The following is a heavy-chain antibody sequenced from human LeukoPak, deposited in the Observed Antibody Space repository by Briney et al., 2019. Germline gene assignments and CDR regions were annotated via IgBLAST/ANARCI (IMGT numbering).Heavy chain of an antibody. CDR3: ARVGVPYWYFDL. CDR1: GGSISSLY. V-gene: IGHV4-59*01. Sequence: SETLSLTCTVSGGSISSLYWSWIRQPPGKGLEWIGYIYYSGSTNYNPSLKSRVTISVDTSKNQFSLKLSSVTAADTAVYYCARVGVPYWYFDLWGRGTLVTVSS. J-gene: IGHJ2*01. CDR2: IYYSGST. D-gene: IGHD4/OR15-4a*01.